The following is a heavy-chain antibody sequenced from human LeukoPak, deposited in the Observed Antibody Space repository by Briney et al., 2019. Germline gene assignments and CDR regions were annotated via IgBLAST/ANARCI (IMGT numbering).Heavy chain of an antibody. CDR3: ARGGSSSYGAFDI. CDR1: GGSISSSSYY. Sequence: SETLSLTCTVSGGSISSSSYYWGWIRQPPGKGLEWIGSIYYSGSTYYNPSLKSRITISVDTSKNQFSLKLSSVTAADTAVYYCARGGSSSYGAFDIWGQGTMVTVSS. CDR2: IYYSGST. V-gene: IGHV4-39*01. J-gene: IGHJ3*02. D-gene: IGHD6-6*01.